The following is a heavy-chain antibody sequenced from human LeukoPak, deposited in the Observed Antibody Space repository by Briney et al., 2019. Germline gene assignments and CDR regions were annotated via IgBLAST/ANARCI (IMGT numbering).Heavy chain of an antibody. J-gene: IGHJ4*02. CDR2: ISATSANT. CDR3: AKDKVVGRHSSGSDY. Sequence: GGSLRLSCAASGFTYSSYVMSWVRQAPGKGLEWVSAISATSANTYYADSVKGRFTISRDNSKNTLYLQMNSLRAEDTAVYYCAKDKVVGRHSSGSDYWGQGTLVTVSS. D-gene: IGHD3-22*01. CDR1: GFTYSSYV. V-gene: IGHV3-23*01.